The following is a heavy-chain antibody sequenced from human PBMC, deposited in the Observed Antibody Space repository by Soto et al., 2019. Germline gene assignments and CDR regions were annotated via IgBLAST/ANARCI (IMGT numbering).Heavy chain of an antibody. CDR3: ARFSPPRKSYDSNPGWFNP. D-gene: IGHD3-22*01. CDR1: GGSLSRYY. CDR2: VSSTGST. J-gene: IGHJ5*02. V-gene: IGHV4-59*01. Sequence: SETLSVTCTVSGGSLSRYYWTWSRQSPGKGLEWIGYVSSTGSTNYNPSLKSRLTMSLDTSTNEVSLSLTSVTAADAAVYFCARFSPPRKSYDSNPGWFNPWGQGIMVT.